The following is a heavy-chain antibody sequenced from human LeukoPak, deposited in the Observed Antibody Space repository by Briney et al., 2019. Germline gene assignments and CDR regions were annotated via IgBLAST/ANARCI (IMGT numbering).Heavy chain of an antibody. J-gene: IGHJ2*01. Sequence: GASVKVSCKASGYTFTSYDINWVRQATGQGLEWTGWMNPNSGNTGYAQKFQGRVTITRDTSTSTVYMELSSLRSEDTAVYYCARRSGGANLYWYFDLWGRGTLVTVSS. V-gene: IGHV1-8*03. D-gene: IGHD1-26*01. CDR1: GYTFTSYD. CDR2: MNPNSGNT. CDR3: ARRSGGANLYWYFDL.